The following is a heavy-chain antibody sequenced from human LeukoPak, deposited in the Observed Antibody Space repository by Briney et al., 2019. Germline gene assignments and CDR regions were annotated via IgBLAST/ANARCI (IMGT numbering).Heavy chain of an antibody. CDR3: AREASSLYNWNYPNWFDP. CDR2: INPNSGGT. V-gene: IGHV1-2*02. Sequence: VASVKVSCKASGYTFTGYYTHWVRQAPGQGLEWMGWINPNSGGTNYAQKFQGRVTMTRDTSISTAYMELSRLRSDDTAVYYCAREASSLYNWNYPNWFDPWGQGTLVTVSS. D-gene: IGHD1-7*01. J-gene: IGHJ5*02. CDR1: GYTFTGYY.